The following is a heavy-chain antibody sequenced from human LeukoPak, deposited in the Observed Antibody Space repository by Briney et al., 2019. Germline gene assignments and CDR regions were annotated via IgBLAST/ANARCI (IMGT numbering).Heavy chain of an antibody. CDR2: INTNTGTP. CDR3: ARVPISYTYCSGASCYSRGFDY. Sequence: GASVKVSCKASGYTFTSYYMHWVRQAPGQGLEWMGWINTNTGTPTYAQGFKGRFVFSLDTSVSTAYLQISSLEAKDTAVYFCARVPISYTYCSGASCYSRGFDYWGQGTLVTVSS. D-gene: IGHD2-15*01. V-gene: IGHV7-4-1*02. CDR1: GYTFTSYY. J-gene: IGHJ4*02.